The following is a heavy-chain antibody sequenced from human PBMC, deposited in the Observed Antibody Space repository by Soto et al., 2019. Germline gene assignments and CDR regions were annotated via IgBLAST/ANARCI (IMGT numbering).Heavy chain of an antibody. CDR2: ISGSGGST. Sequence: GGSLRLSCAASGFTFSSYAMSWVRQAPGKGLEWVSAISGSGGSTYYADSVKGRFTISRDNSKNTLYLQMNSLRAEETAVYYCAKWGGYDILTGPGGRNWFDPWGQGTLVTVSS. CDR1: GFTFSSYA. D-gene: IGHD3-9*01. CDR3: AKWGGYDILTGPGGRNWFDP. J-gene: IGHJ5*02. V-gene: IGHV3-23*01.